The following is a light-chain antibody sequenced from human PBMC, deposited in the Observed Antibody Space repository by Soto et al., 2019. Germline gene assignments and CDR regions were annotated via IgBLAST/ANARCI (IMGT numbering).Light chain of an antibody. CDR3: QQSYTTPT. CDR2: TTS. J-gene: IGKJ1*01. V-gene: IGKV1-39*01. CDR1: QSISNH. Sequence: DIQMTQSPSSLSASVEDRVIITCRASQSISNHLNWYQQKPGKAPKVLIYTTSKLHNGVPSRFSGGGTGTDFTLTISSLQPEDFATFYCQQSYTTPTFGQGTKVDIK.